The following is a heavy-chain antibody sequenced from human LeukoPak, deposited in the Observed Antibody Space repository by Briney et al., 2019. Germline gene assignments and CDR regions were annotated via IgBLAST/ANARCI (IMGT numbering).Heavy chain of an antibody. CDR3: ARQDYGDSDY. CDR1: GYTFSTYG. CDR2: ISAYNGNT. J-gene: IGHJ4*02. V-gene: IGHV1-18*01. D-gene: IGHD4-17*01. Sequence: ASVKVSCKTSGYTFSTYGIAWVRQAPGQGLEWMGWISAYNGNTNYAQKLQGRVTMTTDTSTSTAYMELRSLRSDDTAAYYCARQDYGDSDYWGQGTLVTVSS.